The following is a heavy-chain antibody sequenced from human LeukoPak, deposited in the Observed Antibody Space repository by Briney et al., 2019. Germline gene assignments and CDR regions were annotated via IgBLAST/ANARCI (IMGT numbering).Heavy chain of an antibody. Sequence: GSLRLSCAASGFTFSSYSMNWVRQAPGKGLEWVSSISSSSSYIYYADSLKGRFTISRDNAKNSLYLQMNSLRAEDTAVYYCARDRGVYSRTLEDWGQGTLVTVSS. CDR1: GFTFSSYS. CDR3: ARDRGVYSRTLED. D-gene: IGHD6-13*01. J-gene: IGHJ4*02. CDR2: ISSSSSYI. V-gene: IGHV3-21*01.